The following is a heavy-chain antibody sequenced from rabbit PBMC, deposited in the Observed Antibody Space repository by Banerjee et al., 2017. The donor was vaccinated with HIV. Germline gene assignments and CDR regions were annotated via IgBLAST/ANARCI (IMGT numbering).Heavy chain of an antibody. Sequence: QSLEESGGDRVKPGASLTLTCTASGFSFSSSYYMCWVRQAPGKGLESIACIYGGSGGSTWYASWAKGRFTISKTSSTTVTLQVTSLTAADTATYFCARDLTGVIGWNFGWWGQGTLVTVS. CDR3: ARDLTGVIGWNFGW. CDR2: IYGGSGGST. V-gene: IGHV1S40*01. D-gene: IGHD4-1*01. J-gene: IGHJ3*01. CDR1: GFSFSSSYY.